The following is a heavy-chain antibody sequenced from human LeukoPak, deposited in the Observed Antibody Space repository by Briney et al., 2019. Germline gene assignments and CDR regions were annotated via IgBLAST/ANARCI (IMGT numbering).Heavy chain of an antibody. J-gene: IGHJ6*02. CDR3: ARHVGGTTSYYYYGMDV. D-gene: IGHD1-1*01. CDR2: IYYSGST. CDR1: GGSISSYY. Sequence: SETLSLTCTVSGGSISSYYWSWIRQPPGKGLEWIGYIYYSGSTNYNPSLKSRVTISVDTSKNQFSLKLSSVTAADTAVYYCARHVGGTTSYYYYGMDVWGQGTTVTVSS. V-gene: IGHV4-59*08.